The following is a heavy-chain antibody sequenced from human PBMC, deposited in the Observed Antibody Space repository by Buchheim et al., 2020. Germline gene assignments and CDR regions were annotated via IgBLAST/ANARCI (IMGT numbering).Heavy chain of an antibody. CDR3: VRPWSSSSPLDDY. CDR1: GFTFSDSA. CDR2: IRSKANNYAT. V-gene: IGHV3-73*02. D-gene: IGHD6-6*01. J-gene: IGHJ4*02. Sequence: EVQLVESGGGLVQPGGSLKLSCAVSGFTFSDSAVHWVRQASGKGLEWVGRIRSKANNYATVYAASVNGRFTISRDDSKNTAYLQMNSLKTEDTALYYCVRPWSSSSPLDDYWGQGTL.